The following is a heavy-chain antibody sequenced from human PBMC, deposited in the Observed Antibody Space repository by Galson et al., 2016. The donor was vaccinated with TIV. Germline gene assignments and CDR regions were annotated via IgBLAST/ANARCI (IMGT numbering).Heavy chain of an antibody. CDR2: INQDGYEK. CDR3: ARSYDSSGNRGRFVL. Sequence: SLRLSCAASGFTFSRYWLSWVRQAPGKGLEWVANINQDGYEKYYVDSLKGRFTISRDNSQNTVNLQMNSLRADDTAVYYCARSYDSSGNRGRFVLWGQGTLVIVSS. V-gene: IGHV3-7*03. CDR1: GFTFSRYW. J-gene: IGHJ4*02. D-gene: IGHD6-25*01.